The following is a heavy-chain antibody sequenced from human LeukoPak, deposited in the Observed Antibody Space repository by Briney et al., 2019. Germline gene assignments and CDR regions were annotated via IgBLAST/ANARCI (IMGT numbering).Heavy chain of an antibody. Sequence: PGGSLRLSCAASGFTFSSYSMNWVRQAPGKGLEWVSSISSSSSYIYYADSLKGRFTISRDNAKNSLSLQMNSLRAEDTAVYYCARQRGSGCLDYWGQGTLVTVSS. CDR2: ISSSSSYI. J-gene: IGHJ4*02. V-gene: IGHV3-21*01. D-gene: IGHD6-19*01. CDR1: GFTFSSYS. CDR3: ARQRGSGCLDY.